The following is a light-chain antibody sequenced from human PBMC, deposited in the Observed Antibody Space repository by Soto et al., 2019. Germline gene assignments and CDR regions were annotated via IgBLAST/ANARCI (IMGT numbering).Light chain of an antibody. CDR2: GAS. Sequence: ETVMTQSPVTLSVSPGERATLSCRAGQSVTINVGGYHQKPGQAPRRLIYGASTSATGIPARFSRSGSETEFTHTIRSLQHENLGNYYWQQYNKCTLTFGEGNRLEV. J-gene: IGKJ1*01. V-gene: IGKV3-15*01. CDR3: QQYNKCTLT. CDR1: QSVTIN.